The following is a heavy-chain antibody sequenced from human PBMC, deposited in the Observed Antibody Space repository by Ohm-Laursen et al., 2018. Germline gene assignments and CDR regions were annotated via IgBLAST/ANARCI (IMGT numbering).Heavy chain of an antibody. CDR3: ARDVAHGGYGFGMDV. V-gene: IGHV3-9*01. CDR1: GFTFDNYA. Sequence: SLRLSCAASGFTFDNYAMHWVRQAPGKGLEWVSGISWNNGYIGYADSVKGRFTISRDNAKNSLYLQMNSLRAEDTAVYYCARDVAHGGYGFGMDVWGQGTTVTVSS. D-gene: IGHD5-12*01. J-gene: IGHJ6*02. CDR2: ISWNNGYI.